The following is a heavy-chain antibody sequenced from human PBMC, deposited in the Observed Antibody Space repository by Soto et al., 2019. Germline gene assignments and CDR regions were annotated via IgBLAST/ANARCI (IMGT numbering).Heavy chain of an antibody. CDR3: ERVPGHQNSRGDF. D-gene: IGHD1-7*01. CDR1: GYTFTHYF. CDR2: INPKSGDT. V-gene: IGHV1-2*02. Sequence: QVRLMQSGPEVRRPGASVTVSCKASGYTFTHYFIHWVRRAPGQGLEWMGYINPKSGDTHYSQTFRGRVSMTRDTSTDTANTGLSSLKSDDTAVYFCERVPGHQNSRGDFWGQGTPITVSS. J-gene: IGHJ4*02.